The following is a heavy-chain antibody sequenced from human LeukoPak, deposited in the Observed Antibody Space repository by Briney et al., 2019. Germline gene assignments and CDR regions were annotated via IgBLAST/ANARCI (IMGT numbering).Heavy chain of an antibody. CDR1: GFTFSSYE. CDR3: ARRGYYDTSGYLFDY. D-gene: IGHD3-22*01. J-gene: IGHJ4*02. Sequence: GGSLRLSCAASGFTFSSYEMNWVRQAPGKGLEWVSYISSSGSTIYYADSVKGRFTISRDNAKNSLFLQMNSLRAEDTAVYYCARRGYYDTSGYLFDYWGQGTLVIVSS. V-gene: IGHV3-48*03. CDR2: ISSSGSTI.